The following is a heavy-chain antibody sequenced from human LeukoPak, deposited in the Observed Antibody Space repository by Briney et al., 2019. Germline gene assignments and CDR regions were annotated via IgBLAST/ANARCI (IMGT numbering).Heavy chain of an antibody. Sequence: ASVKLSCKASGYTFTGYYIHWVRQAPGQGLEWMGWINPNIGGTNYSQKFQGRVTMTRDTSISTAYMELTRLRSDDTAIYYCAREGAKGSGYNFDYWGQGTLVTVSS. D-gene: IGHD5-24*01. CDR2: INPNIGGT. CDR3: AREGAKGSGYNFDY. J-gene: IGHJ4*02. V-gene: IGHV1-2*02. CDR1: GYTFTGYY.